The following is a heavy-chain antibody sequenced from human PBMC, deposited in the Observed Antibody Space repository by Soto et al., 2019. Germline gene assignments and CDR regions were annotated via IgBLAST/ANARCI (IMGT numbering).Heavy chain of an antibody. CDR2: IYTSGST. J-gene: IGHJ6*02. Sequence: QVQLQESGPGLVKPSETLSLTCTVSGGSISSYYCSWIRQPAGKGLEWIGRIYTSGSTNYNPSLKSRVTMSVDTSKNQSALKLSSVTAADTAVYYCARENYDFWSGYSMDVWGQGTTVTVSS. CDR3: ARENYDFWSGYSMDV. CDR1: GGSISSYY. D-gene: IGHD3-3*01. V-gene: IGHV4-4*07.